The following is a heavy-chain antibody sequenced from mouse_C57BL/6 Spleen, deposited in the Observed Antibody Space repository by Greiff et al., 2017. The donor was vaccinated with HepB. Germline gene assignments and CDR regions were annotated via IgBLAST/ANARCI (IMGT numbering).Heavy chain of an antibody. V-gene: IGHV1-59*01. CDR2: IDPSDSYT. CDR3: ARLMGYDGYYEDY. Sequence: QVQLQQPGAELVRPGTSVKLSCKASGYTFTSYWMHWVKQRPGQGLEWIGVIDPSDSYTNYNQKFKGKATLTVDTASSTAYMQLSSLTSEDSAVYYCARLMGYDGYYEDYWGQGTSVTVSS. CDR1: GYTFTSYW. D-gene: IGHD2-3*01. J-gene: IGHJ4*01.